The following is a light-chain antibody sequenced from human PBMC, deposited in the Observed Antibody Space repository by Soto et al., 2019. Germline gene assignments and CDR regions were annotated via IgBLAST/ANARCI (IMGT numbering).Light chain of an antibody. V-gene: IGKV3-11*01. CDR1: QSVSSY. Sequence: EIVLTQSPATLSLSPGERATLSCRASQSVSSYLAWYQQKPDQAPRLLIYDASNRATGIPARFSGSGSGTDFTLTISSLEPEDFAVYYCQQRSNWGYTFGQGTKLEIK. CDR3: QQRSNWGYT. J-gene: IGKJ2*01. CDR2: DAS.